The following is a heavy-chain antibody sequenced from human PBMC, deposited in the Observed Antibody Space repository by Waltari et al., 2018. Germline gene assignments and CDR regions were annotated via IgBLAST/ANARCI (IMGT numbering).Heavy chain of an antibody. D-gene: IGHD3-3*01. Sequence: EVQLVESGGGLVQPGGSLRVSCAASGFTFSSSWMHWVRQAPGKGMVWVSRINSDGSGKSYADSAKGRFTISRDNAKNTLFLQMNSLRVEDTAVYYCARGRAYDFWSGYSAEPDAFDIWGQGTMVSVSS. J-gene: IGHJ3*02. CDR3: ARGRAYDFWSGYSAEPDAFDI. CDR1: GFTFSSSW. V-gene: IGHV3-74*01. CDR2: INSDGSGK.